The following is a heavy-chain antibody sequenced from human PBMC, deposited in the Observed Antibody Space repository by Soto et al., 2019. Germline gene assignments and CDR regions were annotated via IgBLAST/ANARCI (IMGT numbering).Heavy chain of an antibody. CDR2: IYYSGST. J-gene: IGHJ3*02. V-gene: IGHV4-39*01. Sequence: QLQLQESGPGLVKPSETLSLTCTVSGGSISSSSYYCGWIRQPPGKGLEWIGSIYYSGSTYYNPSLNSRFTISVDTSKNQFSLKLSSVTAAGTAVYFCASVLKYYDSSCYYSAILNAFYIWGQGPMVTVSS. CDR1: GGSISSSSYY. D-gene: IGHD3-22*01. CDR3: ASVLKYYDSSCYYSAILNAFYI.